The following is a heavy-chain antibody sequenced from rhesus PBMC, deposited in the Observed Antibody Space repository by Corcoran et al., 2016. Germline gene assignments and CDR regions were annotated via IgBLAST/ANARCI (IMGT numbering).Heavy chain of an antibody. Sequence: QLQLQESGPGLVKPSETLSLTCAVSGGSITSNWWTWIRQPPWKGLECIGHISGGGGSTTYSPSLKSRVTISTDTSKNQIYLKLISVTAADTAVYYCARANSGYYLDYWGQGVLVTVSS. J-gene: IGHJ4*01. D-gene: IGHD3-28*01. CDR2: ISGGGGST. V-gene: IGHV4-173*01. CDR1: GGSITSNW. CDR3: ARANSGYYLDY.